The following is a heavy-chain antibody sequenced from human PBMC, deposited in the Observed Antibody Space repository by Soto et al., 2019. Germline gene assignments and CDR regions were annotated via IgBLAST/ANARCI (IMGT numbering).Heavy chain of an antibody. CDR2: IIPIFGTA. V-gene: IGHV1-69*12. CDR1: GGTFSSYA. D-gene: IGHD6-19*01. CDR3: ASSADSSGWYYFEY. J-gene: IGHJ4*02. Sequence: QVQLVQSGAEVKKPGSSVKVSCKASGGTFSSYAISWVRQAPGQGLAWMGGIIPIFGTANYAQKFQGRVTITADESPSTGYMDLSSLTSEDTAMYYCASSADSSGWYYFEYWGQGTLVTVSS.